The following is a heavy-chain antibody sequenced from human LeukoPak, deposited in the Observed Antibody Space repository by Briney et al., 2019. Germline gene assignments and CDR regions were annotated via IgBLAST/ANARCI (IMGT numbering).Heavy chain of an antibody. D-gene: IGHD5-24*01. CDR2: INWNGGST. V-gene: IGHV3-20*04. Sequence: GGSRRLSCAASGFIFDDYGMSWVRQAPGKGLQWVSGINWNGGSTGYADSVKGRFTISRDNAKNSLYLQMNSLRAEDTALYYCARVVLSRGERDYWGQGTLVTVSS. CDR1: GFIFDDYG. CDR3: ARVVLSRGERDY. J-gene: IGHJ4*02.